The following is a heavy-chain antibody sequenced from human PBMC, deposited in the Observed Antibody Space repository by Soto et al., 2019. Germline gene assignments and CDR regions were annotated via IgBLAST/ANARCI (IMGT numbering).Heavy chain of an antibody. CDR1: GYTFTSYG. Sequence: ASVKVSCKASGYTFTSYGISWVRQAPGQGLEWMGWISAYNGNTNYAQKLQGRVTMTTDTSTSTAYMELGSLRSDDTAVYYCARERIGYSYGYRVNDAFEIWGQGTMVTVSS. V-gene: IGHV1-18*01. D-gene: IGHD5-18*01. CDR3: ARERIGYSYGYRVNDAFEI. CDR2: ISAYNGNT. J-gene: IGHJ3*02.